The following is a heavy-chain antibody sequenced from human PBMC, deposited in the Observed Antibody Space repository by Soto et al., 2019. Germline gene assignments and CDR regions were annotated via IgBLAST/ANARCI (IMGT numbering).Heavy chain of an antibody. CDR3: AKDKARNYYYYGVDV. CDR2: ISGGGGST. CDR1: GITFSSYA. V-gene: IGHV3-23*01. Sequence: EVQVLESGGGLVQPGGSLRLSCAASGITFSSYAMSWVRQAPGKGLEWVSAISGGGGSTYYADSVKGRFTISRDNSKNTLYLQMNSLRADDTAVYYCAKDKARNYYYYGVDVWGQGTTVTVSS. J-gene: IGHJ6*02.